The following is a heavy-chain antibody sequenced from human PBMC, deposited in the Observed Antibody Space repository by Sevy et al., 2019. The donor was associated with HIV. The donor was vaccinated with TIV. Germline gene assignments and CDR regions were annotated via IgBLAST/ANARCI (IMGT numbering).Heavy chain of an antibody. CDR2: FYYSAST. Sequence: SETLSLTCTVSGDYMSGYYWSWIRQPPGKGLEWIGYFYYSASTNYNPSLKSRVTISVDTTKNQVSLKVRSLTAADTAVYYCARGIAAPRGMDVWGQGSTVTVSS. V-gene: IGHV4-59*01. CDR1: GDYMSGYY. J-gene: IGHJ6*02. D-gene: IGHD6-13*01. CDR3: ARGIAAPRGMDV.